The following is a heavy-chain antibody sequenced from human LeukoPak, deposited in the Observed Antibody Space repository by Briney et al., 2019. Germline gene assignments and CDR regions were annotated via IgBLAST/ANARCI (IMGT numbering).Heavy chain of an antibody. J-gene: IGHJ4*02. CDR2: SNPNSGDT. V-gene: IGHV1-2*02. CDR1: GYTLTGCY. Sequence: SVYGLGRASGYTLTGCYLQWVRQAFGRELGGVGWSNPNSGDTKYAQKFQGRVTMTRDTSISTAYMELSRLRSDDTAVYYCATQRGSYLWGTDFDYWGQGTLVTVSS. D-gene: IGHD3-16*01. CDR3: ATQRGSYLWGTDFDY.